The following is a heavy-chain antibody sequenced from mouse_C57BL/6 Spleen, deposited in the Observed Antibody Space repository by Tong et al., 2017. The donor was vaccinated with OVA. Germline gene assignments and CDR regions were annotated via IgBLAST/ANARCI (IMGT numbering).Heavy chain of an antibody. J-gene: IGHJ2*01. CDR1: GYTFTEYT. CDR3: ARRRDYDNDVYYFDY. V-gene: IGHV1-9*01. Sequence: VQLQESGAELVKPGASVKLSCKASGYTFTEYTIHWVKQRSGHGLEWIGEILPGSGSTNYNEKFKGKATFTADTSSNTAYMQLSSLTTEDSAIYYCARRRDYDNDVYYFDYWGQGTTLTVSS. D-gene: IGHD2-4*01. CDR2: ILPGSGST.